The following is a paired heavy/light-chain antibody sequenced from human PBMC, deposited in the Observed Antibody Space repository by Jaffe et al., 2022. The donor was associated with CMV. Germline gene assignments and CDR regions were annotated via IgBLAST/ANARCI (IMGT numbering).Heavy chain of an antibody. CDR3: AKPWYTGSYSGDY. D-gene: IGHD1-26*01. J-gene: IGHJ4*02. Sequence: EVQLVESGGGLVQPEGSLRLSCAASGFTFSNYAMSWVRQAPGKGLEWVSAISGGSTYYADSVKGRFTISRDNSKNTLYLQMNSLRAEDTAVYYCAKPWYTGSYSGDYWGQGTLVTVSS. CDR2: ISGGST. CDR1: GFTFSNYA. V-gene: IGHV3-23*04.
Light chain of an antibody. CDR1: QSVSSY. J-gene: IGKJ2*01. V-gene: IGKV3-11*01. CDR3: QQRSKWPSYT. Sequence: EIVLTQSPATLSLSPGERATLSCRASQSVSSYLAWYQQKPGQAPRLLIYDASNRATGIPARFSGSGSGTDFTLTISSLEPEDFAVYYCQQRSKWPSYTFGQGTKLEIK. CDR2: DAS.